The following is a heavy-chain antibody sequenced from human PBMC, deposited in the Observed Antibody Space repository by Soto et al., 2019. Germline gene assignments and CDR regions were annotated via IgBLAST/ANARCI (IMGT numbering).Heavy chain of an antibody. J-gene: IGHJ4*02. D-gene: IGHD3-22*01. CDR2: IIPILGIA. CDR1: GGTFSSYT. CDR3: ARVLRTSSPVVQTDY. V-gene: IGHV1-69*02. Sequence: GASVKVSCTASGGTFSSYTISWVRQAPGQGLEWMGRIIPILGIANYAQKFQGRVTITADKSTSTAYMELSSLRSEDTAVYYCARVLRTSSPVVQTDYWGQGTLVTVSS.